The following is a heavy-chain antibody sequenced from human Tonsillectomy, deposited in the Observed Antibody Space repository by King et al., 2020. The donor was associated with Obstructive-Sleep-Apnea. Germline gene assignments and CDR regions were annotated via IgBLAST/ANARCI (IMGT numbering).Heavy chain of an antibody. CDR3: ARRRCNSTSCFFDY. J-gene: IGHJ4*02. Sequence: VQLVESGAEVKKPGESLRISCKGSGYSFTNYFIIWVRQMPGEGLEWMGRIDPIDSYTYYSPSFQGHVTISADKSISTAHLQWSSLKASDTAMYYCARRRCNSTSCFFDYWGQGTLVTVSS. CDR2: IDPIDSYT. D-gene: IGHD2-2*01. V-gene: IGHV5-10-1*01. CDR1: GYSFTNYF.